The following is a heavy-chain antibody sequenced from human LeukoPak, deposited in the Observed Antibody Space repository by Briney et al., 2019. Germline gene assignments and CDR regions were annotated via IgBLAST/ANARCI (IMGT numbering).Heavy chain of an antibody. CDR3: AREIVVVPAASDNVPIQNNNWFDP. CDR2: INHSGST. D-gene: IGHD2-2*01. J-gene: IGHJ5*02. V-gene: IGHV4-34*01. CDR1: GGSFSGYY. Sequence: PSETLSLTCAVYGGSFSGYYWSWIRQPPGKGLEWIGEINHSGSTNYNPSLKSRVTISVDTSKNQFSLKLSSVTAADTAVYYCAREIVVVPAASDNVPIQNNNWFDPWGQGTLVTVSS.